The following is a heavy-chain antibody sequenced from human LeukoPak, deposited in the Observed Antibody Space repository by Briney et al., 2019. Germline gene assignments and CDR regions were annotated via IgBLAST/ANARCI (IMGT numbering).Heavy chain of an antibody. CDR1: GGSISTYY. V-gene: IGHV4-59*08. Sequence: SETLSLTCTVPGGSISTYYWSWIRQPPGKGLEFIAYIYRSGIINYNPSLQSRVTMSVDTSENRFSLNLSSMTAADTAVYYCARRQTFADSTAWYDTFDIWGHGTMVTVSS. D-gene: IGHD6-19*01. CDR3: ARRQTFADSTAWYDTFDI. J-gene: IGHJ3*02. CDR2: IYRSGII.